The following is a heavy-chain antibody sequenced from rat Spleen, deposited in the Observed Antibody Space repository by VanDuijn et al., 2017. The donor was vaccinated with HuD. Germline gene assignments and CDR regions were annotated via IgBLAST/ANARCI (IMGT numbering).Heavy chain of an antibody. D-gene: IGHD1-12*02. J-gene: IGHJ3*01. V-gene: IGHV2S12*01. CDR2: ISSGGST. CDR1: GFSLTSYH. CDR3: TRDHSYWGSYYPGGFAH. Sequence: QVQLKESGPGLVQPSHTLSLTCTVSGFSLTSYHVHWIRQAPGKGLEWIAAISSGGSTYYNSALKSRLSISRDTSKSQVFLKMNSLQTEDTAIYFCTRDHSYWGSYYPGGFAHWGQGTLVTVSS.